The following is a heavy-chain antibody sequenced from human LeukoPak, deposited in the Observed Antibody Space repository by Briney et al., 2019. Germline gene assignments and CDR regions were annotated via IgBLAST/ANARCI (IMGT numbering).Heavy chain of an antibody. J-gene: IGHJ4*02. CDR1: GFTFNSYW. CDR3: TRQPTTLDGSKFMSTDH. CDR2: VKEDGSEQ. Sequence: PGGSLRLSCAASGFTFNSYWMSWVRQAPGKGLEWVASVKEDGSEQYYVDSVRGRFIISRDNAKNSPYLQMSSLRAEDTAVYYCTRQPTTLDGSKFMSTDHWGQGTLVTVSS. D-gene: IGHD5/OR15-5a*01. V-gene: IGHV3-7*01.